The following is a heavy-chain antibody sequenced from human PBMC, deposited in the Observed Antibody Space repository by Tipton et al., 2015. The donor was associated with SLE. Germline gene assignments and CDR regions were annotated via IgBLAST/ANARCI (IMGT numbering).Heavy chain of an antibody. D-gene: IGHD4-17*01. Sequence: LRLSCAASGFTFSTYAMHWVRQAPGKGLEWVAVISYDGGNKYYADSVKGRFTISRDNSKNTLYLQMNSLRAEDTAVYYCARALGDYGYYYGMDVWGQGTTVTVSS. CDR1: GFTFSTYA. CDR2: ISYDGGNK. CDR3: ARALGDYGYYYGMDV. J-gene: IGHJ6*02. V-gene: IGHV3-30*04.